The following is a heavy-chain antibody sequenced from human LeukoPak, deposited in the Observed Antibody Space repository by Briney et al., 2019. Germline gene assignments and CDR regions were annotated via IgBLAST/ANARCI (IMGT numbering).Heavy chain of an antibody. J-gene: IGHJ3*02. V-gene: IGHV3-73*01. CDR1: GFTFSGSA. Sequence: PAGGSLRLSCAASGFTFSGSAMHWVRQASGKGLEWVGRIRSKANSYATAYAASVKGRFTISRDDSKNTAYLQMNSLKTEDTVVYYCTPLGFYAFDIWGQGTMVTVSS. CDR2: IRSKANSYAT. CDR3: TPLGFYAFDI. D-gene: IGHD3-16*01.